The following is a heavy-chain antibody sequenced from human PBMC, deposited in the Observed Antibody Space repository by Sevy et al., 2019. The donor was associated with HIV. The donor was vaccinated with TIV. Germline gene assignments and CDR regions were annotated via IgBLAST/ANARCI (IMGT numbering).Heavy chain of an antibody. CDR3: AREAYYYDSREENWFDP. CDR2: ISRTTTT. V-gene: IGHV3-48*02. J-gene: IGHJ5*02. D-gene: IGHD3-22*01. Sequence: GGSLRLSCKVSGFTFSVYTMHWVRQAPGKGLEWVSSISRTTTTYYADSVRGRLTISRDNAKNSLYLERNSLRDDDTAVYYCAREAYYYDSREENWFDPWGQGTLVTVSS. CDR1: GFTFSVYT.